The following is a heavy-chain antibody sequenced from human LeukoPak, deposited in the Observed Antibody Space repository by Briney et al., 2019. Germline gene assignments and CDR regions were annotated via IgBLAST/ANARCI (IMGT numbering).Heavy chain of an antibody. J-gene: IGHJ4*02. V-gene: IGHV3-53*01. Sequence: PGGSLRLSCAASGFTVSSNYMSWVRQAPGKGLEWVSVIYSGGGTYYADSVKGRFTISRDNSKNTLYLQMKSLRAEDTAVYYCARTRKTYYYDRNGSPRDKPQYFDSWGLGTLVTVSS. CDR1: GFTVSSNY. CDR3: ARTRKTYYYDRNGSPRDKPQYFDS. CDR2: IYSGGGT. D-gene: IGHD3-22*01.